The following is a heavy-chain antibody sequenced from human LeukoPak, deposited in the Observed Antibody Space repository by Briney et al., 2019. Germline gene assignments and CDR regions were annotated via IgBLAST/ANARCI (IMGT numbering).Heavy chain of an antibody. CDR2: IKEDGSEK. Sequence: PGGSLRLSCAASGFTFSRSWMHWVRQAPGKGLEWVASIKEDGSEKYYVDSVKGRFTISRDNAKNSLYLQMNSLRAEDTAVYYCARVLGSSSYYYYYYMDVWGKGTTVTVSS. CDR3: ARVLGSSSYYYYYYMDV. J-gene: IGHJ6*03. D-gene: IGHD1-26*01. CDR1: GFTFSRSW. V-gene: IGHV3-7*01.